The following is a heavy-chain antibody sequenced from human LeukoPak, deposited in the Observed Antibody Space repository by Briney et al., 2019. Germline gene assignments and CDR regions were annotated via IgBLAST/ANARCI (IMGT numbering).Heavy chain of an antibody. CDR3: ARHGTRSSGWPPFDY. CDR1: GYSFTSYW. Sequence: GESLRISCKGSGYSFTSYWISWVRQMPGKGLEWMGRIDPSGSYTNYSPSFQGHVTISADKSISTAYLQWSSLKASDTAMYYCARHGTRSSGWPPFDYWGQGTLVTVSS. D-gene: IGHD6-19*01. J-gene: IGHJ4*02. V-gene: IGHV5-10-1*01. CDR2: IDPSGSYT.